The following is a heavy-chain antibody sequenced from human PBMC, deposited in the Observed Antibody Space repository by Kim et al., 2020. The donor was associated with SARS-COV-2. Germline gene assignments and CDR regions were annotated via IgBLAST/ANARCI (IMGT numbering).Heavy chain of an antibody. D-gene: IGHD1-26*01. CDR2: INGDGGTT. Sequence: GGSLRLSCAASGFTFSTYWMPWVRQAPGKGLVWVASINGDGGTTTYADSVKGRVTISRDNAKNTLYLQVNSLRAEDTAVYYCVRSYDDWGHRTLVTVSS. CDR3: VRSYDD. V-gene: IGHV3-74*03. J-gene: IGHJ4*01. CDR1: GFTFSTYW.